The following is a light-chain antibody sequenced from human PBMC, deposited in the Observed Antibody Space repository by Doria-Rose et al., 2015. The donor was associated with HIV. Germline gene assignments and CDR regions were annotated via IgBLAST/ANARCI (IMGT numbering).Light chain of an antibody. V-gene: IGKV4-1*01. CDR3: QQYYDTPS. CDR1: QSLLYTSKNY. J-gene: IGKJ3*01. Sequence: EIVMTQSSESLGMSLGERATLNCKSNQSLLYTSKNYFAWYQQKPGQPPKLLIYWASTRQSRVPARFSGSGSGTDFTLTIGSLEAEDVAVYYCQQYYDTPSFGPGTTVDIK. CDR2: WAS.